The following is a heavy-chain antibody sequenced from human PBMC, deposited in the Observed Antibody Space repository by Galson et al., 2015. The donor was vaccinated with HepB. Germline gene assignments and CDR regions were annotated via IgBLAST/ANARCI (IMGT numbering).Heavy chain of an antibody. CDR1: GGSISSSSYY. Sequence: ETLSLTCTVSGGSISSSSYYWGWIRQPPGKGLEWIGSIYYSGSTYYNPSLKSRVTISVDTSKNQFSLKLSSVTAADTAVYYCARQNPLWFGELRYNWFDPWGQGTLVTVSS. V-gene: IGHV4-39*01. D-gene: IGHD3-10*01. J-gene: IGHJ5*02. CDR2: IYYSGST. CDR3: ARQNPLWFGELRYNWFDP.